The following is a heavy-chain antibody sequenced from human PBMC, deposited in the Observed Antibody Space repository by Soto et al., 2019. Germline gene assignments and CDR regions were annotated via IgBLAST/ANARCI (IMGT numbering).Heavy chain of an antibody. CDR1: GFTFSSYS. J-gene: IGHJ4*02. CDR3: AREAGLLCFGELAL. V-gene: IGHV3-21*01. D-gene: IGHD3-10*01. CDR2: ISSSSSYI. Sequence: EVQLVESGGGLVKPGGSLRLSCAASGFTFSSYSMNWVRQAPGKGLEWVSSISSSSSYIYYADSVKGRFTISRDNAKNSLYLQMNSLRAEDTAVYYCAREAGLLCFGELALWGQGTLVTVSS.